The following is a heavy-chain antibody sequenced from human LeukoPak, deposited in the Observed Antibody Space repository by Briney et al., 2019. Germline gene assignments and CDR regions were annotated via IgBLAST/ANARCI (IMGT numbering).Heavy chain of an antibody. Sequence: GGSLRLSCAASGLTFSSYSMNWVRQAPGKGLEWVSSISRSSSYIYYADSVKGRFTISRDNSKNTLYLQMNSLRAEDTAVYYCAKSVLYLGYCSGGSCYSDYWGQGTLVTVSS. CDR3: AKSVLYLGYCSGGSCYSDY. CDR1: GLTFSSYS. D-gene: IGHD2-15*01. CDR2: ISRSSSYI. J-gene: IGHJ4*02. V-gene: IGHV3-21*04.